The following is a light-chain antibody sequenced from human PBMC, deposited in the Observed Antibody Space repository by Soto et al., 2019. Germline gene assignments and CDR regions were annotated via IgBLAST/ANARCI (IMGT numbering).Light chain of an antibody. V-gene: IGKV3-20*01. CDR2: GAS. CDR3: QQYGSSPLT. CDR1: QSVSSSY. J-gene: IGKJ3*01. Sequence: EIVLTQSPGTLSLSPGERATLSCRASQSVSSSYLAWHQQKPVQAPMHLIYGASIRATGIPGRFSGSGSGTDFTFSISRLEPEDFAVSYCQQYGSSPLTFGPGTKVDIK.